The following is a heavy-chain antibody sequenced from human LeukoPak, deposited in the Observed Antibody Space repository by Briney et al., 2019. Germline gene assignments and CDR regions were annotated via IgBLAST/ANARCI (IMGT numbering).Heavy chain of an antibody. J-gene: IGHJ4*02. CDR1: GFIFSNYA. D-gene: IGHD2-21*02. Sequence: PGGSLRLFCAACGFIFSNYALMWVRQAPGGGLEGVSAFSGSATSTYYADSVKGRFTISRDNSKNTLFLQMNSLRAEDTALYYCANAAYCAGDCYSGFDTWGQGTLVTVSS. CDR3: ANAAYCAGDCYSGFDT. V-gene: IGHV3-23*01. CDR2: FSGSATST.